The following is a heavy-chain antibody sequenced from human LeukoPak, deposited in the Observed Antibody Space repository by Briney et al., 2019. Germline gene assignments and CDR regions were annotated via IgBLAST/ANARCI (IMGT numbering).Heavy chain of an antibody. CDR3: AREGSSSWYRDMFDY. CDR1: GYTFTSYA. V-gene: IGHV1-3*01. Sequence: ASVKVSCKASGYTFTSYAMHRVRQAPGQRLEWMGWINAGNGNTKYSQKFQGRVTITRDTSASTAYMELSSLRSEDTAVYYCAREGSSSWYRDMFDYWGQGTLVTVSS. CDR2: INAGNGNT. D-gene: IGHD6-13*01. J-gene: IGHJ4*02.